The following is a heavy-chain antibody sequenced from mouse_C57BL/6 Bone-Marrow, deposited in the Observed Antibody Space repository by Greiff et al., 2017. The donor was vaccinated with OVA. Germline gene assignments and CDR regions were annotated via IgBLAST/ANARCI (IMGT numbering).Heavy chain of an antibody. D-gene: IGHD1-1*01. CDR2: IYPGSGST. CDR1: GYTFTSYW. V-gene: IGHV1-55*01. CDR3: AIYYYGSWYYFDY. J-gene: IGHJ2*01. Sequence: QVQLKQPGAELVKPGASVKMSCKASGYTFTSYWITWVKQRPGQGLEWIGDIYPGSGSTNYNEKFKSKATLTVDTSSSTAYMQLSSLTSEDSAVYYCAIYYYGSWYYFDYWGQGTTLTVSS.